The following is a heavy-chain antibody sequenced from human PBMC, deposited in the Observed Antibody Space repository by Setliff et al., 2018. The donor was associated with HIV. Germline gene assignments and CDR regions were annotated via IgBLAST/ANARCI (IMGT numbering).Heavy chain of an antibody. V-gene: IGHV1-69*06. Sequence: SVKVSCKASGGTFRSNAISWVRQAPGQGLEWMGGIIPLFGTANYAQKFQGRVTITADKSTSTVYLELNSLRSEDSAIYYCAREIQIAVAAVGWFDPWGQGTLVTVSS. J-gene: IGHJ5*02. CDR1: GGTFRSNA. D-gene: IGHD6-13*01. CDR2: IIPLFGTA. CDR3: AREIQIAVAAVGWFDP.